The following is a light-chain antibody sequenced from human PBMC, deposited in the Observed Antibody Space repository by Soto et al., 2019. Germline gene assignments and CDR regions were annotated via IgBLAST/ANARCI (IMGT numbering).Light chain of an antibody. J-gene: IGKJ5*01. CDR3: QQRSNWPPIT. V-gene: IGKV3D-20*02. CDR1: QTVSSNY. CDR2: GAS. Sequence: EIILAQSPDTLSLSPGERATLSCRASQTVSSNYLAWCQQRPGQAPRLLIYGASSRATGIPARFSGSGSGTEFTLTISSLEPEDFAVYYCQQRSNWPPITFGQGTRLEIK.